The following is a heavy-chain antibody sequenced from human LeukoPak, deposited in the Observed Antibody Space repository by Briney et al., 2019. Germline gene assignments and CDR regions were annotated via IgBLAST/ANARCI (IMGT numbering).Heavy chain of an antibody. J-gene: IGHJ4*02. Sequence: GGSLRLSRAASGFTFSSFWMGWVRQAPGKGLEWVANIKQDGSEKYHVDSVKGRLTISRDNAKSSLYLQMNSLRVEDTAVYYCARAVDDYVWGSYRPPGHWGQGTLVTVSS. D-gene: IGHD3-16*02. CDR3: ARAVDDYVWGSYRPPGH. V-gene: IGHV3-7*05. CDR2: IKQDGSEK. CDR1: GFTFSSFW.